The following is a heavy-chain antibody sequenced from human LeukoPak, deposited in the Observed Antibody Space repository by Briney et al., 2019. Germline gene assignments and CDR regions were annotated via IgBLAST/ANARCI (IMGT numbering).Heavy chain of an antibody. CDR2: ISSSSSTI. Sequence: GGSLRLSCAASGFTFSRYSMNWVRQAPGKGLEWVSYISSSSSTIYYADSVKGRFTISRDNAKNSLYLQMNSLRAEDTAVYYCARDDIVVVPAAPDYWGQGTLVTVSS. CDR3: ARDDIVVVPAAPDY. CDR1: GFTFSRYS. J-gene: IGHJ4*02. D-gene: IGHD2-2*01. V-gene: IGHV3-48*04.